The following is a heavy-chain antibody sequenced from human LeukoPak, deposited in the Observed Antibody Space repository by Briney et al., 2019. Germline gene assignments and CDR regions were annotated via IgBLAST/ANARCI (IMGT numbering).Heavy chain of an antibody. D-gene: IGHD6-25*01. CDR3: ARAAGQRLPTSYFDY. Sequence: PSETLSLTCTVSGGSISSYYWSWIRQPPGKGLEWIGYIYYSGSTNYNPSLKSRVTISVDTSKNQFSLKLSSVTAADTAVYYCARAAGQRLPTSYFDYWGQGTLVTVSS. V-gene: IGHV4-59*01. J-gene: IGHJ4*02. CDR1: GGSISSYY. CDR2: IYYSGST.